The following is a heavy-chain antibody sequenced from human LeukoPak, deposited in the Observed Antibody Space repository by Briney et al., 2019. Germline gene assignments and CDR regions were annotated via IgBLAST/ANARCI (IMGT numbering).Heavy chain of an antibody. J-gene: IGHJ5*02. V-gene: IGHV1-8*01. D-gene: IGHD6-19*01. CDR2: MNPNSGNT. CDR1: GGTFTSYD. Sequence: ASVKVSCKASGGTFTSYDINWVRQATGQGLEWMGWMNPNSGNTGYAQKFQGRVTMTRNTSISTAYMELSSLRSEDTAVYYCARERDSSGWFPDWFDPWGQGTLVTISS. CDR3: ARERDSSGWFPDWFDP.